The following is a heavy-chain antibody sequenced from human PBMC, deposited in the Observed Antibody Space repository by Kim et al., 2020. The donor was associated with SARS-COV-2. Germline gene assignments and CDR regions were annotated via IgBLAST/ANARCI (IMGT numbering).Heavy chain of an antibody. Sequence: SETLSLTCTVSGGSVSSGSYYWSWIRQPPGKGLEWIGYIYYSGSTNYNPSLKSRVTISVDTSKNQFSLKLSSVTAADTAVYYCARGGPPKRGLGWYFDLWGRGTLVTVSS. J-gene: IGHJ2*01. CDR3: ARGGPPKRGLGWYFDL. CDR1: GGSVSSGSYY. CDR2: IYYSGST. D-gene: IGHD2-21*01. V-gene: IGHV4-61*01.